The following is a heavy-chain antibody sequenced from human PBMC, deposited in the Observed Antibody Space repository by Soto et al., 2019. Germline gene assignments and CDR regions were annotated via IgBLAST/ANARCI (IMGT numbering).Heavy chain of an antibody. CDR2: IWYDGSNK. Sequence: QVQLVESGGGVVQPGRSLRISCAASGVMFSSHGMHWIRQAPGKGLEWVAVIWYDGSNKYYADSVKGRFTISRDNSKNTLYLQMNSLRVEDTAVYYCGPDTLDYWGQGTLVTVSS. CDR3: GPDTLDY. CDR1: GVMFSSHG. J-gene: IGHJ4*02. V-gene: IGHV3-33*01.